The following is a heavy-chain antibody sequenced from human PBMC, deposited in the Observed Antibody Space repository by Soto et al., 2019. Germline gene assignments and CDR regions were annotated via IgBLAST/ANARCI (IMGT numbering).Heavy chain of an antibody. J-gene: IGHJ4*02. CDR2: SLNKAESYTT. D-gene: IGHD1-1*01. CDR1: GFSFSDYY. CDR3: ARAQRLACFDY. Sequence: GGSLRLSCATSGFSFSDYYMDWVRQAPGKGLEWVARSLNKAESYTTEYAASVNGRFTISRDDSENSLYLQMNSVKTEDTAVYYCARAQRLACFDYWGQGALVTVSS. V-gene: IGHV3-72*01.